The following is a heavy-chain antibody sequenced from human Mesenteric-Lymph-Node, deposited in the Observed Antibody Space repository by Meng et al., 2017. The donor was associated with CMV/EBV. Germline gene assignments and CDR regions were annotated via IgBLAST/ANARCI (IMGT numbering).Heavy chain of an antibody. D-gene: IGHD3-10*01. CDR2: ISTSGKTI. V-gene: IGHV3-11*04. CDR1: GFTFSDYY. CDR3: AKDLGPRRRPDGFDI. J-gene: IGHJ3*02. Sequence: GESLKISCAASGFTFSDYYMSWIRQAPGKGLEWVSHISTSGKTIYYAGSVKGRFTISRDNAKNSLSLQMNSLRAEDTAVYYCAKDLGPRRRPDGFDIWGQGTMVTVSS.